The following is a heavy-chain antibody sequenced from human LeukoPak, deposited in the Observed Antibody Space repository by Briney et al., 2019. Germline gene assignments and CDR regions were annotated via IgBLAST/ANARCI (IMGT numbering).Heavy chain of an antibody. CDR1: GGSISSYY. D-gene: IGHD3-22*01. V-gene: IGHV4-59*12. CDR2: IYYSGST. CDR3: ARDPPRYYYDSSGYYLGGD. Sequence: SETLSLTCTVSGGSISSYYWSWIRQPPGKGLEWIGYIYYSGSTNYNPSLKSRVTISVDTSKNQFSLKLSSVTAADTAVYYCARDPPRYYYDSSGYYLGGDWGQGTLVTVSS. J-gene: IGHJ4*02.